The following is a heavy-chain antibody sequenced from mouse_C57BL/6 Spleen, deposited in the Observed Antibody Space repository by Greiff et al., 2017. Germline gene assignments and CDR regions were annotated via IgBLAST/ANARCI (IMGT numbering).Heavy chain of an antibody. Sequence: QVQLQQPGAELVKPGASVKLSCKASGYTFTSYWMHWVKQRPGQGLEWIGMIHPNSGSTNYNEKFKSKATLTVDKSSSTAYMQLSSLTSEDSAVYYCAREGTGTRGYFDVWGTGTMVTVSS. CDR2: IHPNSGST. V-gene: IGHV1-64*01. CDR1: GYTFTSYW. J-gene: IGHJ1*03. D-gene: IGHD4-1*01. CDR3: AREGTGTRGYFDV.